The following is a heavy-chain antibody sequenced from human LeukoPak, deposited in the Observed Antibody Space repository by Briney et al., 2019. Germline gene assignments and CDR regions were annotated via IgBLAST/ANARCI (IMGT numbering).Heavy chain of an antibody. D-gene: IGHD3-22*01. J-gene: IGHJ4*02. CDR2: IYYSGST. CDR3: ARQASPLNRVVVIREFDY. CDR1: GGSISSSSYY. Sequence: SETLSLTCTVSGGSISSSSYYWGWIRQPPGKGLEWIGGIYYSGSTYYNPSLKSRVTISVDTSKNQFSLKLSSVTAADTAVYYCARQASPLNRVVVIREFDYWGQGTLVTVSS. V-gene: IGHV4-39*01.